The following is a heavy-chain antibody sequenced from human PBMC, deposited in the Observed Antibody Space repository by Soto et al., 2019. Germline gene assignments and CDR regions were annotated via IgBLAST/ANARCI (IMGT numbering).Heavy chain of an antibody. D-gene: IGHD3-22*01. CDR3: ARTYYYDSSGPNWFDP. Sequence: GASVKVSCKASGGTFSTYVFTWVRQAPGQGLEWMGGIIPIFATTNYAQKFQGRVTITANESTSTAYMELSSLRSEDTAVYYCARTYYYDSSGPNWFDPWGQGTLVIVSS. V-gene: IGHV1-69*13. J-gene: IGHJ5*02. CDR2: IIPIFATT. CDR1: GGTFSTYV.